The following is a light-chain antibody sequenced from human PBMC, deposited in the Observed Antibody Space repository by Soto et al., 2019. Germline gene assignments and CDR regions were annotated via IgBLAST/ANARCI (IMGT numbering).Light chain of an antibody. J-gene: IGKJ1*01. CDR1: QSLLHSGGNTY. CDR2: DVS. V-gene: IGKV2-30*02. Sequence: DVVMTQSPLSLPVTLGQPASISCRSSQSLLHSGGNTYLNWFQQRPGQSPRRLIYDVSKRDSGVPDRFSGSGSGADFTLKISRVEAEDVGIYYCMQGTHWPRTFGQGTKVEIK. CDR3: MQGTHWPRT.